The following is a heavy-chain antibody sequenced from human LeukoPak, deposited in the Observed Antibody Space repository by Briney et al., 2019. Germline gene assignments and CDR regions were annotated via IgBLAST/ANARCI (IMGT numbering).Heavy chain of an antibody. J-gene: IGHJ4*02. V-gene: IGHV3-30*03. CDR1: GHTFTNYG. CDR2: ISYDGSNK. CDR3: ADLGLAAAGGY. Sequence: SCKASGHTFTNYGITWVRQAPGKGLEWVAVISYDGSNKYYADSVKGRFTISRDNSKNTLYLQMNSLRAEDTAVYYCADLGLAAAGGYWGQGTLVTVSS. D-gene: IGHD6-13*01.